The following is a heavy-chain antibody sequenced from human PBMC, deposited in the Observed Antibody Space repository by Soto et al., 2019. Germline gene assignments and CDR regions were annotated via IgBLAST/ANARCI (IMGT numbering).Heavy chain of an antibody. D-gene: IGHD6-6*01. CDR3: ARAISSSPSPGLNWFDP. J-gene: IGHJ5*02. CDR1: GYSITAGGYY. CDR2: FYSSGSI. Sequence: PSETLSLTCFVSGYSITAGGYYWSWIRHHPGKGLEWIGSFYSSGSIIYNPSLKNRVTISVDTSKNQFSLKLSSVTAADTAVYYCARAISSSPSPGLNWFDPWGQGTLGTVS. V-gene: IGHV4-39*07.